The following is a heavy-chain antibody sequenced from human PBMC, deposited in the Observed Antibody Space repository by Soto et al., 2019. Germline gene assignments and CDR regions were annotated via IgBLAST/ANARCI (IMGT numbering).Heavy chain of an antibody. CDR1: GGSISSYY. Sequence: QVQLQESGPGLVKPSETLSLTCTVSGGSISSYYWSWIRQPPGKGLEWIGYIYYSGSTNYNPSLKSRVTISVDTSTNQFSLKLSSVTAADTAVYYCARDSVSHDFTYYYYGMDVWGQGTTVTVSS. CDR3: ARDSVSHDFTYYYYGMDV. J-gene: IGHJ6*02. CDR2: IYYSGST. V-gene: IGHV4-59*01. D-gene: IGHD3-3*01.